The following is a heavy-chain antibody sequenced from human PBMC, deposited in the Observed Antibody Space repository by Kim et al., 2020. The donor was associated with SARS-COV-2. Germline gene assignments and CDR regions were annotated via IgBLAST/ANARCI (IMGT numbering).Heavy chain of an antibody. V-gene: IGHV3-30*18. CDR1: GFTFSNYG. CDR2: ISNDGGTK. J-gene: IGHJ4*02. D-gene: IGHD2-8*02. Sequence: GGSLRLSCAASGFTFSNYGMHWVRQAPGKGLEWVPFISNDGGTKYYADSVKGRFTISRDNSKSTLYLQMNSLTPEDTAVYYCAKDRSATWSLDYWGQGTLVTVSS. CDR3: AKDRSATWSLDY.